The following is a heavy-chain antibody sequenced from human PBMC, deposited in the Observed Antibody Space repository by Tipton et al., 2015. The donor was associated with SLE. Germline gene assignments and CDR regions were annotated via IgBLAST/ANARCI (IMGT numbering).Heavy chain of an antibody. CDR3: ARGSRVEEELDF. Sequence: TLSLTCTVSGGSISSFSWTWIRQPPGKGLEWMGYIYCGVPGNYSPSLKSRLSISVDTSENQFSMRLSSVTAADSAVYYCARGSRVEEELDFWGQGTLVTVSS. V-gene: IGHV4-59*01. CDR1: GGSISSFS. J-gene: IGHJ4*02. CDR2: IYCGVPG. D-gene: IGHD1-26*01.